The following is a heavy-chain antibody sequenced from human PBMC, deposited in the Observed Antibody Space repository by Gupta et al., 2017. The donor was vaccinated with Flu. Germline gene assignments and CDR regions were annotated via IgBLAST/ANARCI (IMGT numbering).Heavy chain of an antibody. Sequence: EVQLFDSGGGLVQPGGSLRLACEASGFPFSSSAMSWVRQAPGKGLEWVSVISGSGVTTFFADSVKGRFTISRDNSKNTLYLQMNSLRAEDTAVYYCAKNRGVYYSSTDSWGQGTLVTVSS. J-gene: IGHJ4*02. CDR2: ISGSGVTT. V-gene: IGHV3-23*01. CDR3: AKNRGVYYSSTDS. D-gene: IGHD3-22*01. CDR1: GFPFSSSA.